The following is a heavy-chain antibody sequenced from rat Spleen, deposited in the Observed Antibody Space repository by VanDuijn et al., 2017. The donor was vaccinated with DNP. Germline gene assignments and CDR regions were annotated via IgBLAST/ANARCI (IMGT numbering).Heavy chain of an antibody. V-gene: IGHV1-43*01. CDR3: ARGGYGVWFAS. CDR1: GYTFTTYY. J-gene: IGHJ3*01. CDR2: INMGSGGT. Sequence: QVQLRQSGAEPAKPGSSVKISCKASGYTFTTYYITWIKETTGQSLEYIGYINMGSGGTHYNEKFRGKATLTVDKSSSTAFMQLSSLTPDDSAVYYCARGGYGVWFASWGQGTLVTVSS. D-gene: IGHD1-4*01.